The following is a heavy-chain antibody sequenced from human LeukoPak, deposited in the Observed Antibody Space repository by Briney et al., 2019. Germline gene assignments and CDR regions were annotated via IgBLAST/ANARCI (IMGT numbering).Heavy chain of an antibody. J-gene: IGHJ3*02. V-gene: IGHV4-61*02. Sequence: SQTLSLTCTVSGGSISSGSYYWSWIRQPAGKGLEWIGRIYTSGSTNYNPSLKSRVTISVDTSKNQFSLKLSSVTAADTAVYYCASQGYCSSTSCQGPSAFDIWGQGTMVTVSS. CDR1: GGSISSGSYY. D-gene: IGHD2-2*01. CDR3: ASQGYCSSTSCQGPSAFDI. CDR2: IYTSGST.